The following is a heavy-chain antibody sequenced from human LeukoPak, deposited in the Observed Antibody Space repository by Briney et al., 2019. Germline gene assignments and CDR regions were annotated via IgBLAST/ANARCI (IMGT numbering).Heavy chain of an antibody. V-gene: IGHV3-48*02. CDR2: ISSSSSVL. CDR1: GFTFSGYS. Sequence: PGGSLRLSCAASGFTFSGYSMNWVRQAPGKGLEWVSYISSSSSVLHYADSVKGRLTISRDNAKKSLYLQMNSLRDEDTAVYYCVRETMYAFDMWGQGTIVTVSS. D-gene: IGHD1-1*01. CDR3: VRETMYAFDM. J-gene: IGHJ3*02.